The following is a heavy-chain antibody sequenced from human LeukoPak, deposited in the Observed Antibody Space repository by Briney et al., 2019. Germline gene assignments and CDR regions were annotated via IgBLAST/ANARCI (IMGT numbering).Heavy chain of an antibody. J-gene: IGHJ6*02. CDR1: GGSISSSSSY. Sequence: SETLSLTCTVSGGSISSSSSYRGWIRQPPGKGPEWIGSVHYSGSTYYNPSLKSRVTISVDTSKNQFSLKLSSVTVADTAVYYCARRCFNYDILTGSKAYYGMDVWGQGTTVTVSS. CDR2: VHYSGST. CDR3: ARRCFNYDILTGSKAYYGMDV. D-gene: IGHD3-9*01. V-gene: IGHV4-39*07.